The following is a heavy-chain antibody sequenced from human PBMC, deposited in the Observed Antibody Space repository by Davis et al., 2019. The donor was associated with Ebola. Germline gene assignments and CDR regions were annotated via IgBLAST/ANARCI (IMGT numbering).Heavy chain of an antibody. J-gene: IGHJ4*02. CDR3: ARLDYDVLTAYYVFDY. V-gene: IGHV5-51*01. CDR2: IYPGDSDT. D-gene: IGHD3-9*01. CDR1: GYSFTNSW. Sequence: GESLKTPRKGSGYSFTNSWIGWVRQLLGKGLEWMGIIYPGDSDTRYSQSFQGQVTISADKSISTASLQWGSLRASDTAMYYCARLDYDVLTAYYVFDYWGQGTLVTVSS.